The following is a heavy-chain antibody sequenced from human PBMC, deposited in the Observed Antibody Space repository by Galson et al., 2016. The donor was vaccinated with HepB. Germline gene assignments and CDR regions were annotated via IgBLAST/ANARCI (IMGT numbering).Heavy chain of an antibody. CDR2: MSGSGGTT. Sequence: SLRLSCAASGLTFSSYGMSWVRQAPGKGLEWVSTMSGSGGTTYYADSVKGRLTISRDNSRNTVFLQMNSLTAEDTAVYYCAKAPSGWSYYFDYWGQGILVTVSS. J-gene: IGHJ4*02. D-gene: IGHD6-19*01. V-gene: IGHV3-23*01. CDR3: AKAPSGWSYYFDY. CDR1: GLTFSSYG.